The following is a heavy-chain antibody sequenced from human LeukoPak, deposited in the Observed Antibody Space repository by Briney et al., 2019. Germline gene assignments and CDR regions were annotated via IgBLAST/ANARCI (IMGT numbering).Heavy chain of an antibody. CDR2: ISGGGHNT. CDR1: GFTLTNYA. Sequence: GGSLRLSCAASGFTLTNYAMSSVRQAPGKGLGWVSLISGGGHNTYYADSVKGRFTISTDNSKNTLYLQMNSLRAEDTAVYYCAKATGTGYGYDFFDYWGQGTLVTVSS. V-gene: IGHV3-23*01. D-gene: IGHD5-18*01. CDR3: AKATGTGYGYDFFDY. J-gene: IGHJ4*02.